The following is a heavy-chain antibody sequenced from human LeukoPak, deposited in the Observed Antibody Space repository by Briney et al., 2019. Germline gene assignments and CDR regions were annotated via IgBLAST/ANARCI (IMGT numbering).Heavy chain of an antibody. CDR2: ISYDGSKK. D-gene: IGHD3-3*01. Sequence: PGRSLRLSCAASGFTFSSYAMHWVRQAPGKGLEWVAVISYDGSKKYYADSVKGRFTISRDNSKNTLYLQMNSLRAEDTAVYYCAREIRFLESNWFDPWGQGTLVTVSS. V-gene: IGHV3-30-3*01. J-gene: IGHJ5*02. CDR3: AREIRFLESNWFDP. CDR1: GFTFSSYA.